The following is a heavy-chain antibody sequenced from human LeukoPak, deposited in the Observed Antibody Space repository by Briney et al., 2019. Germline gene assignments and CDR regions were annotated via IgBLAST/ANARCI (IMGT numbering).Heavy chain of an antibody. CDR3: ARSPPDSYGTSSGYYYYGMDV. V-gene: IGHV1-69*13. CDR2: MNPIIGTA. CDR1: GGTFSSYA. J-gene: IGHJ6*02. Sequence: SVNVSCKASGGTFSSYAISWVRQAPGQGLEWMGGMNPIIGTANYEQKFQGRVTITADESTSTAYMELSSLRSEDTAVYYCARSPPDSYGTSSGYYYYGMDVWGQGTTVSVS. D-gene: IGHD5-18*01.